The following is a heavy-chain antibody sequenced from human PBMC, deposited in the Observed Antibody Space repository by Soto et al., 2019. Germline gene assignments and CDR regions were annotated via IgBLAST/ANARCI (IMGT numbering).Heavy chain of an antibody. CDR1: GGSFSGYY. J-gene: IGHJ3*02. CDR3: ARRPYQNDAFDI. Sequence: PSETLSLTCAVYGGSFSGYYWSWIRRPPGKGLEWIGYIYYSGSTNYNPSLKSRVTISVDTSKNQFSLKLSSVTAADTAVYYCARRPYQNDAFDIWGQGTMVTVSS. D-gene: IGHD2-2*01. V-gene: IGHV4-59*12. CDR2: IYYSGST.